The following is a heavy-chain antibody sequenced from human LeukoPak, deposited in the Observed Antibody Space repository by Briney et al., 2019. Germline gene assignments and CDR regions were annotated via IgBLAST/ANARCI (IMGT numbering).Heavy chain of an antibody. CDR2: IDYSGST. CDR1: GDSVSSDSYY. D-gene: IGHD1-26*01. J-gene: IGHJ5*02. Sequence: SETLSLTCTVSGDSVSSDSYYWSWIRQPPGKGLEWIAYIDYSGSTKYNPSLKSRVTITLDTSKNQFSLKLSSVTAADTAVYYCARARRVGWFDPWGQGTLVTVSS. CDR3: ARARRVGWFDP. V-gene: IGHV4-61*01.